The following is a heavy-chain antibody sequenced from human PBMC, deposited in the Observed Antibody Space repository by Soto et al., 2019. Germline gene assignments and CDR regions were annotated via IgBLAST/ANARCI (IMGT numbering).Heavy chain of an antibody. J-gene: IGHJ4*02. V-gene: IGHV3-21*01. CDR3: ASVEGHYDYVWGRYRPYFDY. D-gene: IGHD3-16*02. CDR1: GFTFSSYS. Sequence: EVQLVESGGGLVKPGGSLRLSCAASGFTFSSYSMNWVRQAPGKGLEWVSSISSSSSYIYYADPVKGRFTISRDNAKNSPYLQMNSLRAADTAVYYCASVEGHYDYVWGRYRPYFDYWGQGTLVTVSS. CDR2: ISSSSSYI.